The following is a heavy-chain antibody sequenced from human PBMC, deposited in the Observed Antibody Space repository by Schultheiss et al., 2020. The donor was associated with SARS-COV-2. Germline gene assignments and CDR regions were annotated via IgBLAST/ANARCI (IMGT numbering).Heavy chain of an antibody. CDR1: GGSFSGYY. CDR3: ARDYGGNSSFDY. Sequence: SETLSLTCAVFGGSFSGYYWSWIRQPAGKGLEWIGEINHSGSTYYNPSLKSRVTISVDTSKNQFSLKLSSVTAADTAVYYCARDYGGNSSFDYWGQGTLVTVSS. D-gene: IGHD4-23*01. V-gene: IGHV4-34*01. J-gene: IGHJ4*02. CDR2: INHSGST.